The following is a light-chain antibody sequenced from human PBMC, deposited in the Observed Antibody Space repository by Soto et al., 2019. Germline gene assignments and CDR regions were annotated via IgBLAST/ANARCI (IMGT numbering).Light chain of an antibody. Sequence: QAVLTQPASVSGSPGQSITISCTGTSSDVGSYNLVSWYQQHPGKAPKLMIYEGSKRPSGVPDRFSGSRSGTSASLAIVGLRSEDEAIYYCAAWDASLSACVFGNGTKLTVL. CDR2: EGS. V-gene: IGLV2-14*02. CDR1: SSDVGSYNL. J-gene: IGLJ1*01. CDR3: AAWDASLSACV.